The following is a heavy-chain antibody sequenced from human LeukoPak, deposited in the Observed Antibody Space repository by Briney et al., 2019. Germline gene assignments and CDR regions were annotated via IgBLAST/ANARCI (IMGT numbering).Heavy chain of an antibody. V-gene: IGHV3-21*01. D-gene: IGHD1-14*01. CDR3: AREPDCSRYYYYMDV. CDR1: GFTFSSYS. J-gene: IGHJ6*03. CDR2: ISSSSSYI. Sequence: GGSLRLSCAASGFTFSSYSMNGVRQAPGKGREGVASISSSSSYIYYADSVTGRFTISRDNANNSLYLQMNSLRAEDTAVYYCAREPDCSRYYYYMDVWGKGTTVTVSS.